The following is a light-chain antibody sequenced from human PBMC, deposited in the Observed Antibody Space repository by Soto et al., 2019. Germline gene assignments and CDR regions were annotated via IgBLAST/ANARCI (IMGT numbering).Light chain of an antibody. V-gene: IGLV4-69*01. CDR1: SGHSSYA. J-gene: IGLJ2*01. Sequence: QLVLAQSPSASASLGASVKLTCTLSSGHSSYAIAWHQQQPEKGPRYLMKLNSDGSHSKGDGIPDRFSGSSSGAERYLTTSSLQSEDEADYYCQTWCTGIHVVFGGGTKLTLL. CDR3: QTWCTGIHVV. CDR2: LNSDGSH.